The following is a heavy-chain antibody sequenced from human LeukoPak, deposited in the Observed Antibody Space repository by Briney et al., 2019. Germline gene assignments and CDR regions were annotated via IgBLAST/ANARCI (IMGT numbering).Heavy chain of an antibody. V-gene: IGHV3-30-3*01. CDR1: AFTFSSYA. J-gene: IGHJ2*01. CDR3: AREFHNWYFDL. Sequence: GGSLRLSCAASAFTFSSYAMHWVRQAPGKGLEWVAVISYDGSNKFYADSVKGRFTISRDNSTNTLCLQMNSLRAEDTAVYYCAREFHNWYFDLWGRGTLVTVSS. CDR2: ISYDGSNK.